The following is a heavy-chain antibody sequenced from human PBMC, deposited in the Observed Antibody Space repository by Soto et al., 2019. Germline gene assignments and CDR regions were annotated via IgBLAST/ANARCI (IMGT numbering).Heavy chain of an antibody. CDR1: GGYISSGGYS. CDR2: IYHGEST. Sequence: QLQLQESGSGLVKPSQTLSLNCAVSGGYISSGGYSLSWLRLPPGKGLEWIGYIYHGESTNYNPSLRSRVTISVDRAKNQLSLILKSVTPADTAVYYCARDSRSTTTYGLDVWGQGTTVTVSS. J-gene: IGHJ6*02. D-gene: IGHD4-4*01. CDR3: ARDSRSTTTYGLDV. V-gene: IGHV4-30-2*01.